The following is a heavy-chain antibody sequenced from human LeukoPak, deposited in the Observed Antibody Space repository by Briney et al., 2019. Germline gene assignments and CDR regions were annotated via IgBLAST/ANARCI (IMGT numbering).Heavy chain of an antibody. CDR2: IYYSGST. Sequence: SETLSLTCTFSGGSITSYYWSWIRQPPGKGLEWIGYIYYSGSTNYNPSLKSRVTISVDTSKNQFSLKLSSVTAADTAVYYCARDAYYYDSSASRLFDYWGQGTLVTVSS. D-gene: IGHD3-22*01. CDR3: ARDAYYYDSSASRLFDY. CDR1: GGSITSYY. V-gene: IGHV4-59*01. J-gene: IGHJ4*02.